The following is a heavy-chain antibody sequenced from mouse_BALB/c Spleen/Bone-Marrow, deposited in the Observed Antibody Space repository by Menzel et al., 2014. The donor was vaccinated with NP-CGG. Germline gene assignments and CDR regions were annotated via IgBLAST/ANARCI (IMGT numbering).Heavy chain of an antibody. CDR2: LNDGGSYT. V-gene: IGHV5-4*02. CDR1: GFTFSDYY. Sequence: EVKVVESGGGLVKPGGSLKLSCAVSGFTFSDYYMYWVRQNPEKRLEWVATLNDGGSYTYYPDSVKGRFTISRDNAKNNLYPQMSSLKSEDTAMYYCARDGNFAMDYWGQETSVTVSS. D-gene: IGHD2-1*01. CDR3: ARDGNFAMDY. J-gene: IGHJ4*01.